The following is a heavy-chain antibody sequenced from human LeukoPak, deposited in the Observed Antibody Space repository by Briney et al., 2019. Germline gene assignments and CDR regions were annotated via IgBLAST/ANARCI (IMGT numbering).Heavy chain of an antibody. V-gene: IGHV3-74*01. J-gene: IGHJ5*02. CDR3: TRMGREAPGLPDL. CDR1: GFTFSSYW. D-gene: IGHD6-13*01. CDR2: LSPDGSRT. Sequence: PGGSLGLSFAAFGFTFSSYWMQWVRQAPGKGLVWVSRLSPDGSRTTSADSVKGRFTISRDNAKNTLYLQIGSLRADDTAVYYCTRMGREAPGLPDLWGQGTLVTVSS.